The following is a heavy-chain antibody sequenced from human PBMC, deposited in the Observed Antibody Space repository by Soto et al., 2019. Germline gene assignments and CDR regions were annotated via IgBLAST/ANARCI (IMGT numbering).Heavy chain of an antibody. CDR2: ISGSGGST. CDR1: GFTFSSYA. Sequence: GGSLRLSCAASGFTFSSYAMSWVRQAPGKGLEWVSAISGSGGSTYYADSGKGRFTISRDNSKNTLYLQMNSLRAEDTAVYYCAKIPYGDYDQPFVDYYYMDVWGKGTTVTVSS. D-gene: IGHD4-17*01. J-gene: IGHJ6*03. CDR3: AKIPYGDYDQPFVDYYYMDV. V-gene: IGHV3-23*01.